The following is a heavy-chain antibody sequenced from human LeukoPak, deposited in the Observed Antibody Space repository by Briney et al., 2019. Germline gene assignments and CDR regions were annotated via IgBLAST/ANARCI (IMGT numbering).Heavy chain of an antibody. CDR1: GFTLSSYA. Sequence: GGSLRLSCSASGFTLSSYAMHWVRQAPGNGLEYVSAISSNGGSTYYADSVKGRFTISRDNSKNTPYLQMSRLRAADTAVYYCVKDGGNIMVTVGGVIVTPAYFDYWGQGTLVTVSS. J-gene: IGHJ4*02. D-gene: IGHD3-16*02. CDR3: VKDGGNIMVTVGGVIVTPAYFDY. V-gene: IGHV3-64D*06. CDR2: ISSNGGST.